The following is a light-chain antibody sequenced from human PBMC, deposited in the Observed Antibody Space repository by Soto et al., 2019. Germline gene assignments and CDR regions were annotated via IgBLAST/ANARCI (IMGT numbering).Light chain of an antibody. CDR2: GAS. Sequence: EIVMTQSPATLSVSPGERATLSCRASQSFTSDLAWYQQKPGQAPRLLIYGASTRASGVPARFSGSGSGTEFTLTISSLQSEDFAVYHCQQYNNWPPTFGQGTKVDIK. CDR1: QSFTSD. V-gene: IGKV3-15*01. J-gene: IGKJ1*01. CDR3: QQYNNWPPT.